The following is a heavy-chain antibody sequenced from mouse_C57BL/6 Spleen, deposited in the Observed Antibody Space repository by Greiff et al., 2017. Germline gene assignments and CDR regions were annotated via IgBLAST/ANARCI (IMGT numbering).Heavy chain of an antibody. CDR1: GFTFSVYG. J-gene: IGHJ3*01. V-gene: IGHV5-17*01. Sequence: EVKLVESGGGLVKPGGSLKLSCAASGFTFSVYGMHWVRQAPEKGLEWVAYISSGSSTIYYADTVKGRFTISRDNAKNTLFLQITSLRSEDTAMYYCARDDGYYRFAYWGQGTLVTVSA. CDR3: ARDDGYYRFAY. D-gene: IGHD2-3*01. CDR2: ISSGSSTI.